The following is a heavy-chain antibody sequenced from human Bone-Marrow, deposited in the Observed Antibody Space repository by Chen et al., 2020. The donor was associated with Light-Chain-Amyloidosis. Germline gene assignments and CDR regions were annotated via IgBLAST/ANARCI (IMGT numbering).Heavy chain of an antibody. J-gene: IGHJ6*03. CDR3: AREVAGGRYYYYYYMDV. D-gene: IGHD6-13*01. V-gene: IGHV3-74*01. CDR1: GFTFSSYW. CDR2: INSDGSST. Sequence: EVQLVESGGGLVQPGGSLRLSCAASGFTFSSYWMHWVRQAPGKGLVWVSCINSDGSSTSYVDSVKGRFTISRDNAKNTLYLQMNSLRAEDTAVYYCAREVAGGRYYYYYYMDVWGKGTTVTVSS.